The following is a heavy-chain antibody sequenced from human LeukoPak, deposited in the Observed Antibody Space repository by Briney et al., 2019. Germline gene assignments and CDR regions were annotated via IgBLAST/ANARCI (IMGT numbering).Heavy chain of an antibody. Sequence: GASVKVSCKASGYNFAHNIHWVRQAPGQGHEFMGWINPKNGGTKYAQNFQGRVTMTRDMSTSTVYMELSSLRSEDTAVYYCARGFAVVTAIPYYWGQGTLVTVSS. J-gene: IGHJ4*02. CDR1: GYNFAHN. CDR3: ARGFAVVTAIPYY. V-gene: IGHV1-2*02. CDR2: INPKNGGT. D-gene: IGHD2-21*02.